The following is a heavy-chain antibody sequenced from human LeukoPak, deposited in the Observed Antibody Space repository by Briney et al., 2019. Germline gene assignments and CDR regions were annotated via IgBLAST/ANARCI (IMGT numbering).Heavy chain of an antibody. Sequence: ASVKVSCKASGGTFSSYAISWVRQASGQGLEWMGGIIPIFGTANYAQKFQGRVTITTDESTSTAYMELSSLRSEDTAVYYCARSPPDILTGYYNHYFDYWGQGTLVTVSS. CDR2: IIPIFGTA. J-gene: IGHJ4*02. D-gene: IGHD3-9*01. CDR3: ARSPPDILTGYYNHYFDY. V-gene: IGHV1-69*05. CDR1: GGTFSSYA.